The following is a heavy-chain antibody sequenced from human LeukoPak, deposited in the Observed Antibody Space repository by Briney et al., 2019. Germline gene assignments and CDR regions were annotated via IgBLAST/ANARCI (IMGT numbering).Heavy chain of an antibody. CDR2: ISGPGDKT. V-gene: IGHV3-23*01. J-gene: IGHJ4*02. Sequence: GGSLRLSCATSGFTFTRYAINWVRQAPGKGLDWISTISGPGDKTYYADSVKGRFTVSRDNSKNTVYLQMNSLTAGDTAIHYCAREAVSTSGWYLDYWGQGTLVAVSS. CDR3: AREAVSTSGWYLDY. CDR1: GFTFTRYA. D-gene: IGHD6-19*01.